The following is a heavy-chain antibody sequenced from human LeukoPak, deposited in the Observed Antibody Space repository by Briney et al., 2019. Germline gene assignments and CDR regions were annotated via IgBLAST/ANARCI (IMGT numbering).Heavy chain of an antibody. D-gene: IGHD4-17*01. Sequence: GGSLRLSCAASGFTVSSNYMSWVRQAPGKGLEWVSVIYSGGSTYYADSVKGRFTISRDNSKSTLYLQMNSLRAEDTAVYFCARLGTTVTRFDYWGQGTLVTVSS. CDR1: GFTVSSNY. J-gene: IGHJ4*02. CDR3: ARLGTTVTRFDY. CDR2: IYSGGST. V-gene: IGHV3-66*01.